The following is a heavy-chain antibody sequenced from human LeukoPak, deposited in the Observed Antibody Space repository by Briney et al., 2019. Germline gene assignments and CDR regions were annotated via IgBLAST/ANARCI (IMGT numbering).Heavy chain of an antibody. Sequence: PGGSLRLSCAASGFTFSNFGMHWVRQAPGKGLEWVAVIWFDGSNKYYADSVKGRFTISRDNSKNTLYLQMDSLRAEDTALYYCARDESSGSLHFDYWGQGTLVTVSS. J-gene: IGHJ4*02. D-gene: IGHD3-10*01. CDR1: GFTFSNFG. V-gene: IGHV3-33*01. CDR2: IWFDGSNK. CDR3: ARDESSGSLHFDY.